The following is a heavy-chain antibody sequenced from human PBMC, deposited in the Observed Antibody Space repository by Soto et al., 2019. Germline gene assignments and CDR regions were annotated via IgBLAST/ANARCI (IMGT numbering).Heavy chain of an antibody. V-gene: IGHV3-66*01. CDR2: IYSGGST. J-gene: IGHJ4*02. CDR1: GFTVSSNY. CDR3: ATVSTPYFDY. Sequence: GGSLRLSCAASGFTVSSNYMSWVRQAPGKGLEWVSVIYSGGSTYYADSVKGRFTTSRDNSKNTLYLQMNSLRAEDTAVYYCATVSTPYFDYWGQGTLVTVSS. D-gene: IGHD4-17*01.